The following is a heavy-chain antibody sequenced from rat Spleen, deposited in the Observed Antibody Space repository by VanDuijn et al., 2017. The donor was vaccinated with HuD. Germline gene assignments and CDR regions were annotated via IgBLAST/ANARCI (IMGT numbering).Heavy chain of an antibody. CDR2: IWTGGST. V-gene: IGHV2-43*01. CDR1: GFSLTSHH. D-gene: IGHD2-1*01. Sequence: QEQLKESGPGLVQPSQTLSLTCTVSGFSLTSHHVSWVRQPPGKGLEWMGLIWTGGSTAYNSLLKSRLSISRDTSKSQVFLKMNSLQTEDTATYYCARLGGLWRGTYGIMDAWGQGASVTVPS. J-gene: IGHJ4*01. CDR3: ARLGGLWRGTYGIMDA.